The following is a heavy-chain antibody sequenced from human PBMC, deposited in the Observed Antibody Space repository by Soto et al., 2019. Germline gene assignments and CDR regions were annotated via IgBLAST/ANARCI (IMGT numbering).Heavy chain of an antibody. D-gene: IGHD6-13*01. V-gene: IGHV3-9*01. CDR2: ISWNSGSI. J-gene: IGHJ5*02. Sequence: GGSLRLSCAASGFTFDDYAMHWVRQAPGKGLEWVSGISWNSGSIGYADSVKGRFTISRDNAKNSLYLQMNSLRAEDTALYYCAKDKGSSWFDWFDPWGQGTLGTVSS. CDR1: GFTFDDYA. CDR3: AKDKGSSWFDWFDP.